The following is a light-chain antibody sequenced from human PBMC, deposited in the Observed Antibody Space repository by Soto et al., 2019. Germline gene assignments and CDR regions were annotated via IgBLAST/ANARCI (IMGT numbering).Light chain of an antibody. Sequence: IQMTQSPSSLSASVGDRVTITCQASQDISKYLNWYQQKPGKAPKLLIYGASNLQTGVPSRFSGSGSGTDFTFTISSLQPEDIATYYCQQYDNLLTFGGGTKVEIK. CDR2: GAS. CDR1: QDISKY. V-gene: IGKV1-33*01. CDR3: QQYDNLLT. J-gene: IGKJ4*01.